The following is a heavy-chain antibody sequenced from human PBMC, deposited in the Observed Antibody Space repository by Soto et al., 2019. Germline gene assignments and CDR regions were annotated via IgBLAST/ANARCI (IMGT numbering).Heavy chain of an antibody. J-gene: IGHJ6*02. CDR1: GFTFSSYE. Sequence: VGSLRLSCAASGFTFSSYEMNWVRQAPGKGLEWVSYISSSGSTIYYADSVKGRFTISRDNAKNSLYLQMNSLRAEDTAVYYCARHQTPQYQLLYPIYGMDVWGQGTTVTVPS. V-gene: IGHV3-48*03. CDR3: ARHQTPQYQLLYPIYGMDV. D-gene: IGHD2-2*02. CDR2: ISSSGSTI.